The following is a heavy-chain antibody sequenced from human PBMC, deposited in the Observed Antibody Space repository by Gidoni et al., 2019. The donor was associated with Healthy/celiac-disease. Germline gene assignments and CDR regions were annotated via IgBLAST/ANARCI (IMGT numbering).Heavy chain of an antibody. V-gene: IGHV1-69*01. CDR3: ARGGYSSSWPPKLDMGY. J-gene: IGHJ4*02. CDR1: GGTFSSYA. Sequence: QVQLVQSGAEVKKPGSSVKVSCKASGGTFSSYAISWVRQAPGQGLEWMGVIIPIFGTANYAQKFQGRVTITADESTSTAYMELSSLRSEDTAVYYCARGGYSSSWPPKLDMGYWGQGTLVTVSS. CDR2: IIPIFGTA. D-gene: IGHD6-13*01.